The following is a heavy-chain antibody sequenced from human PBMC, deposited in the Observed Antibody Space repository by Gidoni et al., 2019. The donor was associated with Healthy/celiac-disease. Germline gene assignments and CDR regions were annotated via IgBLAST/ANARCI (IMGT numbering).Heavy chain of an antibody. Sequence: QVQIVQSGAEVKKPGASVTGSCKASGYTFTSYAMHWVRQAPGQRLEWMGWITAGNGNTKYSQKFQGRVTITRDTSASTAYMELSSLRSEDTAVYYCARSKSSGWPHDYWGQGTLVTVSS. CDR3: ARSKSSGWPHDY. V-gene: IGHV1-3*01. D-gene: IGHD6-19*01. CDR2: ITAGNGNT. CDR1: GYTFTSYA. J-gene: IGHJ4*02.